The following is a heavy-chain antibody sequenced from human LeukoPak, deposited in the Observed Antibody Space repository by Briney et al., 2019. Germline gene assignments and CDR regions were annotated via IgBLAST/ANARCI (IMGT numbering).Heavy chain of an antibody. CDR3: ASPSDDYDSSGYYFRWSDP. D-gene: IGHD3-22*01. V-gene: IGHV1-69*13. CDR2: IIPIFGTA. Sequence: ASVKVSCKASGGTFSSYAISWVRQAPGQGLEWMGGIIPIFGTANYAQKFQGRVTITADESTSTAYMELSSLRSEDTAVYYCASPSDDYDSSGYYFRWSDPWGQGTLVTVSS. CDR1: GGTFSSYA. J-gene: IGHJ5*02.